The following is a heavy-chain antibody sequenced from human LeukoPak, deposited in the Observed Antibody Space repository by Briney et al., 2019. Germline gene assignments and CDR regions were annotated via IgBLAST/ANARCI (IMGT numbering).Heavy chain of an antibody. CDR3: ARGTEERWLQYQDY. CDR2: IYYSGST. D-gene: IGHD5-24*01. V-gene: IGHV4-30-4*01. J-gene: IGHJ4*02. Sequence: SETLSLTCTVSGGSISSGDYYWSWIRQPPGKGLEWIGYIYYSGSTYYNPSLKSRVTISVDTSKNQFSLKLSSVTAADTAVYYCARGTEERWLQYQDYWGQGALVTVSS. CDR1: GGSISSGDYY.